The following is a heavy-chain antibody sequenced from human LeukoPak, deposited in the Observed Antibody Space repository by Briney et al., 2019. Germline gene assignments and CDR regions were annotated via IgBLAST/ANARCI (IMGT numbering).Heavy chain of an antibody. CDR1: GFTFSGHW. V-gene: IGHV3-7*01. D-gene: IGHD6-6*01. Sequence: GGALRLSWAGSGFTFSGHWMSWVRQAPGEGREGVASIREGGGEKHYVGSVDGRCTISRENAKNSLHLHMNSLRAEDTAVYYCAKGSSRPPNAFDLWGQGTLVTVSS. CDR3: AKGSSRPPNAFDL. CDR2: IREGGGEK. J-gene: IGHJ3*01.